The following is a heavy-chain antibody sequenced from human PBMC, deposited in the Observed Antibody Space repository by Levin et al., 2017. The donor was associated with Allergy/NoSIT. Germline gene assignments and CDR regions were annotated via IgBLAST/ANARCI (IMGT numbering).Heavy chain of an antibody. V-gene: IGHV3-23*01. CDR1: GFTFSSYA. CDR2: ISGSGGST. D-gene: IGHD6-13*01. J-gene: IGHJ4*02. Sequence: SCAASGFTFSSYAMSWVRQAPGKGLEWVSAISGSGGSTYYADSVKGRFTISRDNSKNTLYLQMNSLRAEDTAVYYCAKGHRVSSSWYYFDYWGQGTLVTVSS. CDR3: AKGHRVSSSWYYFDY.